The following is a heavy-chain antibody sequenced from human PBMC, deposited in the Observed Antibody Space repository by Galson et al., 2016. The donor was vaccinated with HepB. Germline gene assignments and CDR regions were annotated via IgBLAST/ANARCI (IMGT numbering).Heavy chain of an antibody. V-gene: IGHV3-7*01. CDR1: GLTFSRFW. D-gene: IGHD1-14*01. J-gene: IGHJ6*02. CDR3: ARGHHAWEV. Sequence: SLRLSCAVSGLTFSRFWMSWVRQAPGKGPEWVSSINEDGTEKYHVDSAAGRFTISRDNAKNAFYLQMNSLRDEDTAVYFCARGHHAWEVWGQGTAGRVAS. CDR2: INEDGTEK.